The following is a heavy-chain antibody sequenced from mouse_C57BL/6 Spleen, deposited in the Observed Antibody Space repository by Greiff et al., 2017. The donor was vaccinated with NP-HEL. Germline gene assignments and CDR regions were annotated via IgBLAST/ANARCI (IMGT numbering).Heavy chain of an antibody. Sequence: VQLQQSGPELVKPGASVKIPCKASGYTFTDYNMDWVKQSHGKSLEWIGDINPNNGGTIYNQKFKGKATLTVDKSSSTAYMELRSLTSEDTAVYYCARSITTAYYFDYWGQGTTLTVSS. D-gene: IGHD1-2*01. CDR1: GYTFTDYN. J-gene: IGHJ2*01. V-gene: IGHV1-18*01. CDR3: ARSITTAYYFDY. CDR2: INPNNGGT.